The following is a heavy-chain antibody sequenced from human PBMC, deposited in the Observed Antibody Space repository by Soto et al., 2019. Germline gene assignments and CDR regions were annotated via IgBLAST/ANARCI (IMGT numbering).Heavy chain of an antibody. Sequence: GGSLRLSCAASGFTFSRDGMSWVRQAPGKGLEWVSLITDNGGSTYYADSVKGRFTISRDNTKNTLFLQMNSLRAEDTTVHYCAKERATTTAFDYWGQGALVTVSS. CDR1: GFTFSRDG. CDR2: ITDNGGST. D-gene: IGHD4-17*01. V-gene: IGHV3-23*01. CDR3: AKERATTTAFDY. J-gene: IGHJ4*02.